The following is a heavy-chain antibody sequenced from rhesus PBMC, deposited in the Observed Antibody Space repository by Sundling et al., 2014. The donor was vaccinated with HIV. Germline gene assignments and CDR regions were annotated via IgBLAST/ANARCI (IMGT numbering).Heavy chain of an antibody. Sequence: QVQLQESGPGLVKPSETLSLTCAVSGGAVSSNYWSWIRQSPGEGLEWIGRIDGNSGSTSHNPSLTSRVTISTDTSRNQLSLKLSSVTAADTAVYYCVRDANGFYLTDGDGLDSWGQGVVVTVSS. CDR2: IDGNSGST. J-gene: IGHJ6*01. D-gene: IGHD3-3*01. CDR3: VRDANGFYLTDGDGLDS. CDR1: GGAVSSNY. V-gene: IGHV4-147*01.